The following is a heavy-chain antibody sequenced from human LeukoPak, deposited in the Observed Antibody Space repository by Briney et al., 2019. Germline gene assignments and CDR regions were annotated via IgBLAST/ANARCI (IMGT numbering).Heavy chain of an antibody. J-gene: IGHJ4*02. CDR3: ARGLLVSGYGLFDY. Sequence: ASVKVSCKASGYTFTDYYIHWVRQAPGVGLGWMGWMNPNSGGTSYAQKFQGRVTMTRDTSISTAYMELSTLRSDDTAVYYCARGLLVSGYGLFDYWGQGTLVTVSS. D-gene: IGHD5-12*01. CDR2: MNPNSGGT. V-gene: IGHV1-2*02. CDR1: GYTFTDYY.